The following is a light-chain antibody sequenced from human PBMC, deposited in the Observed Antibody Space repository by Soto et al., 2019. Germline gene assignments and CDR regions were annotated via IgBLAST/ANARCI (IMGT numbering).Light chain of an antibody. CDR3: SSYTSSSTLVYV. CDR1: SSDVVGYNY. V-gene: IGLV2-14*01. J-gene: IGLJ1*01. CDR2: DVS. Sequence: QSALTQPASVSGSPGQSITISCTGTSSDVVGYNYVSWYQQHPGKAPKLMIYDVSNRPSGVSNRFSGSKSGNTASLTISGLQAGDEADYYCSSYTSSSTLVYVFGTGTKVTVL.